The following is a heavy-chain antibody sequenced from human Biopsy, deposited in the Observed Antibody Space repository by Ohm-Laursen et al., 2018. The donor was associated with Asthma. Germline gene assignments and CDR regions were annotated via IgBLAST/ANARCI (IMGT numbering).Heavy chain of an antibody. CDR1: GFSLTKSGVG. Sequence: PTQTLTLTCTFSGFSLTKSGVGVGWIRQPPREAPDWLALIYWNGDKHYSPSLRSRLSITKDTSRNQVVLAMTNMDTVDTATYFCARALRRVSFFYFDNWGLGTLVSVSS. J-gene: IGHJ4*01. V-gene: IGHV2-5*01. CDR2: IYWNGDK. CDR3: ARALRRVSFFYFDN. D-gene: IGHD5/OR15-5a*01.